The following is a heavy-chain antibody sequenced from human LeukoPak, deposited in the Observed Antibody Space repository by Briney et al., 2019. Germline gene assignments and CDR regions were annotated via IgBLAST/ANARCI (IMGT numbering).Heavy chain of an antibody. CDR2: IYYSGST. CDR3: ARDGPTESY. CDR1: GGSISSYY. D-gene: IGHD5-24*01. Sequence: PSETLSLTCTVSGGSISSYYWRWIRQPPGKGLEWIGYIYYSGSTNYNPSLKSRVTISVDTSKNQFSLKLSSVTAADTAVYYCARDGPTESYWGQGTLATVSS. V-gene: IGHV4-59*01. J-gene: IGHJ4*02.